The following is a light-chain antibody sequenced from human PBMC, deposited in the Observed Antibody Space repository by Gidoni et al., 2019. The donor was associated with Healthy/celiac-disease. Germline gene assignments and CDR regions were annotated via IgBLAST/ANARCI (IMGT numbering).Light chain of an antibody. CDR1: SSDVGGYNY. Sequence: QSALPPPASVSGSPGPSITISCTGTSSDVGGYNYVSGYQQHPGKAPKLMIYDVSNRPSGVSNRFSGSKSGNTASLTISGLQAEDEADYYCSSYTSSSTLVFGGGTKLTVL. V-gene: IGLV2-14*01. J-gene: IGLJ3*02. CDR3: SSYTSSSTLV. CDR2: DVS.